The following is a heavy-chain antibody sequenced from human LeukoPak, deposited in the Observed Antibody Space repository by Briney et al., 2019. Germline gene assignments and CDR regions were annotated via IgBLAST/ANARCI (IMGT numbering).Heavy chain of an antibody. CDR2: IIPIFGTA. J-gene: IGHJ4*02. D-gene: IGHD6-19*01. Sequence: SVKVSCKASGGTFSSNAISWVRQAPGQGLEWMGGIIPIFGTANYAQKFQGRVTITADKSTSTAYMELSSLRSEDTAVYYCARDPSSGCYFDYWGQGTLVTVSS. CDR1: GGTFSSNA. V-gene: IGHV1-69*06. CDR3: ARDPSSGCYFDY.